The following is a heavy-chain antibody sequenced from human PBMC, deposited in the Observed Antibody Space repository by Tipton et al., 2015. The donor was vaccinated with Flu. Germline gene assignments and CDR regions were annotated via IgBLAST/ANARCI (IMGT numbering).Heavy chain of an antibody. J-gene: IGHJ4*02. CDR3: ARVPLWGVSGTGDY. V-gene: IGHV4-38-2*01. D-gene: IGHD6-19*01. CDR1: GYSISSGYY. Sequence: TLSLTCAVSGYSISSGYYWGWIRQPPGKGLEWIGSIYRSGGTFYNPSLKSRVTMSVDTSKNQFSLHLRSVTAADTAMYYCARVPLWGVSGTGDYWGQGILVIVSS. CDR2: IYRSGGT.